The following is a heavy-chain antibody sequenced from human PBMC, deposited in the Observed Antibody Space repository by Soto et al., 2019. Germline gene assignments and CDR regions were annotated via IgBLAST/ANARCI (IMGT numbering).Heavy chain of an antibody. Sequence: SRTAYLSCAVQQDCSDRAHSSWALIRQPPGKGLEWIASIKYSGTTFYNPSLKSRVTLSVDTSKNQFALKLSSVTAAETAVYYCARHGITGSYYDAFDIWGQGTMVT. V-gene: IGHV4-39*01. CDR1: QDCSDRAHSS. J-gene: IGHJ3*02. D-gene: IGHD1-26*01. CDR2: IKYSGTT. CDR3: ARHGITGSYYDAFDI.